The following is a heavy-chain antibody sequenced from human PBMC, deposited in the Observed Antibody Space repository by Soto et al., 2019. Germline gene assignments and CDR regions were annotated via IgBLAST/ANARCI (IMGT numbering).Heavy chain of an antibody. CDR3: ARAPGRVRYCGGDCYSFDY. D-gene: IGHD2-21*01. CDR1: GGSISSGGYY. CDR2: IYYSGST. V-gene: IGHV4-31*03. Sequence: QVQLQESGPGLVKPSQTLSLTCTVSGGSISSGGYYWSWIRQHPGKGLEWIGYIYYSGSTYYNPSLKSRVTISVDTSKNQFSLKLSSVTAADTAVYYCARAPGRVRYCGGDCYSFDYWGQGTLVTVSS. J-gene: IGHJ4*02.